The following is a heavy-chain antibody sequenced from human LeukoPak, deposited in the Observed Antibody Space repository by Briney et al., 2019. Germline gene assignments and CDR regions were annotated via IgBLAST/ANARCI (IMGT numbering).Heavy chain of an antibody. D-gene: IGHD2-15*01. V-gene: IGHV3-23*01. Sequence: GGTLRLSCAASGFTFTSYGMTWVRQAPGKGLEWISGTSGSGDSTSYANSVQDRFTISRDTSTNTLYLQMNSLRAEDTAVYYCAKNGGSQCYSHLDWWGQGTLVTVSS. J-gene: IGHJ4*02. CDR3: AKNGGSQCYSHLDW. CDR2: TSGSGDST. CDR1: GFTFTSYG.